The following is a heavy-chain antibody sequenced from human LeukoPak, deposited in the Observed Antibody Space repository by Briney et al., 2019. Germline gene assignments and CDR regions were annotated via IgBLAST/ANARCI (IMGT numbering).Heavy chain of an antibody. CDR2: IYYSGST. J-gene: IGHJ3*02. CDR1: GGSISSYY. D-gene: IGHD1-26*01. CDR3: ARVGGGGSHPGAFDI. Sequence: SETLSLTCTVSGGSISSYYWSWIRQPPGKGLEWIGYIYYSGSTNYNPSLKSRVTISVDTSKNQFSLKLSSVTAADTAVYYCARVGGGGSHPGAFDIWGQGTMVTVFS. V-gene: IGHV4-59*01.